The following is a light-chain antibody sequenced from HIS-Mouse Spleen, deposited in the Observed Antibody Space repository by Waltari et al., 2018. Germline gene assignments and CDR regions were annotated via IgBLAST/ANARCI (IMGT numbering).Light chain of an antibody. V-gene: IGLV6-57*04. Sequence: NFMLTQPHSVSESPGKTVTISCTRSSGSIASNYVQGYQQRPGSARTTVIYEDHQRPSGVTDRFSGAVDSSSNSASLPISGLKTEDEADYYCRSYDSSNVVFGGGTKLTVL. CDR2: EDH. CDR3: RSYDSSNVV. J-gene: IGLJ2*01. CDR1: SGSIASNY.